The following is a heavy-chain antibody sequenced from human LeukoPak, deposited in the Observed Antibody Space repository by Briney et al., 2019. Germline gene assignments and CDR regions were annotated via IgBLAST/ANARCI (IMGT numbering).Heavy chain of an antibody. Sequence: SETLSLTCTVSGGSIISYYWSWIRQPPGKGLEWIGYIYYNGRTTYHPSLTRRVTISVDTSNNQFSLNLSSVSAADTAVYYCAKHGEHPAKNDVFDIWAQGKMVTVS. V-gene: IGHV4-59*08. CDR3: AKHGEHPAKNDVFDI. CDR2: IYYNGRT. CDR1: GGSIISYY. D-gene: IGHD1/OR15-1a*01. J-gene: IGHJ3*02.